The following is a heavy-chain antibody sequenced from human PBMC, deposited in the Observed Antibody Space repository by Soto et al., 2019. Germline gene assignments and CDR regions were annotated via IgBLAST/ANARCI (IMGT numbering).Heavy chain of an antibody. CDR3: ASDRGYDCPASFCYALSGLDV. Sequence: QVQLVQSGAEVKKPGASVKVSCTASGYTFIDYYMHWVRQAPGQGLEWMGWINPSSGGTHYAQKFLGRVAMTRDTSISIVYMELSMLKSDDTAMSYCASDRGYDCPASFCYALSGLDVGGQGTRVTVSS. V-gene: IGHV1-2*02. CDR2: INPSSGGT. CDR1: GYTFIDYY. J-gene: IGHJ6*02. D-gene: IGHD3-10*01.